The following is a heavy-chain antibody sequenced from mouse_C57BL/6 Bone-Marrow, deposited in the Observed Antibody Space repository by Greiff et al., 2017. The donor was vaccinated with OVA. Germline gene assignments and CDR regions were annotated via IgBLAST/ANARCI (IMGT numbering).Heavy chain of an antibody. V-gene: IGHV5-9*01. CDR2: ISGGGGNT. J-gene: IGHJ3*01. CDR3: AREKVYSQSFAY. D-gene: IGHD2-12*01. CDR1: GFTFRSYT. Sequence: DVTLVESGGGLVKPGGSLKLSCAASGFTFRSYTMSWVRQTPEKRLEWVATISGGGGNTYYPDSVKGRFTISRDNAKNTLYLQMSSLRSEDTALYYCAREKVYSQSFAYWGQGTLVTVSA.